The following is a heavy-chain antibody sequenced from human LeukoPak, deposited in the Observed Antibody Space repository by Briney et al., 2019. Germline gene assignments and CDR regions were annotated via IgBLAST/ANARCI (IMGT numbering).Heavy chain of an antibody. CDR2: IHYTGTT. Sequence: SETLSLTCIVSGGSINNHYWTWIRQTPGKGLEWIGDIHYTGTTTFNPSLKSRVTISVDTSKNQFSLELSSVTATDTAVYFCATNRAGTYDRPFEIWGQGTMVTVSS. V-gene: IGHV4-59*08. J-gene: IGHJ3*02. CDR1: GGSINNHY. CDR3: ATNRAGTYDRPFEI. D-gene: IGHD1-26*01.